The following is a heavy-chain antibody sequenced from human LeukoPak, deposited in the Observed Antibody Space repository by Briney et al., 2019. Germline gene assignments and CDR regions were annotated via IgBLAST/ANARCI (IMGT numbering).Heavy chain of an antibody. Sequence: GGSLRLSCAASGFTFSSYAMTWVRQAPGKGLEWVSIITESGDTTYYADSVKGRFTISRDNSKNTLYLQMNSLRAEDTAVYYCAKMVGLSSSTSCCFDYWGQGTLVTVSS. J-gene: IGHJ4*02. V-gene: IGHV3-23*01. CDR2: ITESGDTT. CDR3: AKMVGLSSSTSCCFDY. D-gene: IGHD2-2*01. CDR1: GFTFSSYA.